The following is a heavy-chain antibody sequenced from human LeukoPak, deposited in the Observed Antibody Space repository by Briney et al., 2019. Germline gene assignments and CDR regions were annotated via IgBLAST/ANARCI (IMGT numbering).Heavy chain of an antibody. CDR1: GGSISSYY. CDR3: ARWAYCGGDCYPDYYYYGMDV. CDR2: IYYRGNT. J-gene: IGHJ6*02. V-gene: IGHV4-59*08. Sequence: SQTLSLTCTVSGGSISSYYWSWIRQPPGKGLGWIGYIYYRGNTNDQRSLKSRVTISVDPSQSQYSLKLSSVTAADTTVYYCARWAYCGGDCYPDYYYYGMDVWGQGTTVTVSS. D-gene: IGHD2-21*02.